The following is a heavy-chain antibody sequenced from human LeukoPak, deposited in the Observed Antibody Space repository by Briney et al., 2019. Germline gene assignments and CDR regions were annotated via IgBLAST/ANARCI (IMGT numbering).Heavy chain of an antibody. CDR2: IIPIFGNA. CDR1: GGTFSSYA. D-gene: IGHD2-2*01. CDR3: AKQLMHQLGFQH. Sequence: ASVKVSCKASGGTFSSYAISWGRQAPGQGVEWMGGIIPIFGNANYAQKFQGRVTITADESTSTAYMELSSLRSEDMAVYYCAKQLMHQLGFQHWGQGTLVTVSS. V-gene: IGHV1-69*01. J-gene: IGHJ1*01.